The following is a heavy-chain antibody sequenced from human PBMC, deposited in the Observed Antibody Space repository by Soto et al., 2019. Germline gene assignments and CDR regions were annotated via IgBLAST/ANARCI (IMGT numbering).Heavy chain of an antibody. CDR3: AKDRDDIEMVDAFEM. CDR1: GFAFSSYA. J-gene: IGHJ3*02. D-gene: IGHD2-15*01. CDR2: ISGSGIST. Sequence: EMQLLESGGDLVQPGGSLRLSCAASGFAFSSYAMTWVRQAPGKGLEYVSAISGSGISTYYADSMKGRFIISRDNSRNTQFLQINSLRAEDTAVYYCAKDRDDIEMVDAFEMWGQGTMVTVSS. V-gene: IGHV3-23*01.